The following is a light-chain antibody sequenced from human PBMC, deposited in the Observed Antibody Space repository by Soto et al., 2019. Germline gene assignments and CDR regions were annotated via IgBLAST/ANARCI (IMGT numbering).Light chain of an antibody. CDR3: SSHTSGSTRV. CDR1: FSDVGGYDY. Sequence: QSALTLPASVSGSPGQSIAISCTGTFSDVGGYDYVSWYQQHPDKAPKLMIYEVTKRPSGVSNRFSGSKSGNTASLTISGLQPEDEADYYCSSHTSGSTRVFGSGTKLTVL. J-gene: IGLJ1*01. CDR2: EVT. V-gene: IGLV2-14*01.